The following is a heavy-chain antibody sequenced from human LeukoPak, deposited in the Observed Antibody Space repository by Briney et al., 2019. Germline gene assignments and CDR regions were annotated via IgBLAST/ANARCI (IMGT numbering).Heavy chain of an antibody. J-gene: IGHJ4*02. V-gene: IGHV3-49*04. CDR1: GFTFGDYA. CDR3: TSGQTPYY. Sequence: GGSLRLSCTASGFTFGDYAMTWVRQAPGRGLEWVGFIRSKIYGGTPEYAASVKGRFTISRDDSKGIAYLQMNSLKTEDTAVYYCTSGQTPYYWGQGTLVTVSS. CDR2: IRSKIYGGTP.